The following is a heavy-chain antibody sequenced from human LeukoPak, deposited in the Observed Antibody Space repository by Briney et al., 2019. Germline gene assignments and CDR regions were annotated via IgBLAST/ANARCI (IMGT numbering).Heavy chain of an antibody. Sequence: PSETLSLTCAVYGGSFSGYYWSLIRQPPGKGLEWIGEINHSGSTNYNPSLKSRVTISVDTSKNQFSLKLSSVTAADTAVYYCARSYPRIFDYWGQGTLVTVSS. D-gene: IGHD2-15*01. J-gene: IGHJ4*02. CDR3: ARSYPRIFDY. CDR1: GGSFSGYY. CDR2: INHSGST. V-gene: IGHV4-34*01.